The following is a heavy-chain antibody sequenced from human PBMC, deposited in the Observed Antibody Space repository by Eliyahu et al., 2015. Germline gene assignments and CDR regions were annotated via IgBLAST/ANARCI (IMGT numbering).Heavy chain of an antibody. CDR2: ISSNGGST. CDR1: GFXFXSXA. J-gene: IGHJ6*02. V-gene: IGHV3-64*01. Sequence: EVQLVESGGGLVQPGGSLRLSCAASGFXFXSXAFTGVRQAPGKGLEYVSAISSNGGSTYYANSVKGRFTISRDNSKNTLYLQMGSLRAEDMAVYYCARADRTEWEPPLGGMDVWGQGTTVTVSS. CDR3: ARADRTEWEPPLGGMDV. D-gene: IGHD1-26*01.